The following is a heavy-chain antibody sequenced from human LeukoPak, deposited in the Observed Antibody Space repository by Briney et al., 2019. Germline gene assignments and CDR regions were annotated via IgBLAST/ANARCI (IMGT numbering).Heavy chain of an antibody. V-gene: IGHV3-53*01. CDR1: GFTVSGTY. J-gene: IGHJ4*02. D-gene: IGHD4-17*01. Sequence: GGSLRLSCAASGFTVSGTYMSWVRQAPGKGLEWVSVIYSAGDTFSADSVKGRFTISRDNSKNTVYLQMNSLRAEDTAVYYCAREGGTDYGDYLGYWGQGTLVTVSS. CDR2: IYSAGDT. CDR3: AREGGTDYGDYLGY.